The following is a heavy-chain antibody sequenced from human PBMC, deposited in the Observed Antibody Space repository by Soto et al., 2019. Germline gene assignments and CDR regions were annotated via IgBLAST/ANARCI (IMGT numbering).Heavy chain of an antibody. D-gene: IGHD3-16*01. CDR2: IYSGGST. CDR3: VRSRFVALGVTLVDY. CDR1: GFTVSNNY. J-gene: IGHJ4*02. V-gene: IGHV3-66*01. Sequence: EVQLVESGGGLVQPGGSLRLSCAASGFTVSNNYINWVRQAPGKGLEWVSIIYSGGSTYYADSVKGRFTISRDNSKNTLFLQVTRLGAEYTAVYYCVRSRFVALGVTLVDYWGQGTMVSVSS.